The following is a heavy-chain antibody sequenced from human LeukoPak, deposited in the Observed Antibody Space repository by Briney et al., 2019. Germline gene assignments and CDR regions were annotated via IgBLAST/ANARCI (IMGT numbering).Heavy chain of an antibody. Sequence: SETLSLTCTVSSGSIYSSNSYWAWIRQSPGQGLEWIGSIFYGGSTFYNPSLKRRATISVDASKNQFSLNLSSVTAADTAVYYCARDATRFYAANWFDPWGQGTPVTVSS. J-gene: IGHJ5*02. CDR1: SGSIYSSNSY. CDR2: IFYGGST. V-gene: IGHV4-39*07. D-gene: IGHD2/OR15-2a*01. CDR3: ARDATRFYAANWFDP.